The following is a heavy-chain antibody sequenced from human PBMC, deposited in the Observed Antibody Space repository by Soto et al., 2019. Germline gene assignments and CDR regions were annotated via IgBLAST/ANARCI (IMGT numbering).Heavy chain of an antibody. D-gene: IGHD2-15*01. J-gene: IGHJ4*02. V-gene: IGHV3-30-3*01. CDR2: ISYDGSNK. Sequence: GSLRLSCAASGFTFSSYAMHWVRQAPGKGLEWVAVISYDGSNKYYADSVKGRFTISRDNSKNTLYLQMNSLRAEDTAVYYCARAYCSGGSCYFDYWGQGTLVTVSS. CDR3: ARAYCSGGSCYFDY. CDR1: GFTFSSYA.